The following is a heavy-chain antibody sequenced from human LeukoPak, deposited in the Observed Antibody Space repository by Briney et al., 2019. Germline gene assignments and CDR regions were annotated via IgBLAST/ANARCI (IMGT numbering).Heavy chain of an antibody. CDR3: ARHKGSSTWYPFDY. V-gene: IGHV4-59*08. D-gene: IGHD6-13*01. CDR1: GGSISSNY. Sequence: SETLSLTSTVSGGSISSNYWSWIRPPPGKGLEWIGYMSKSGSTNYNPSLQCRVTILVDTSKIQFSLKLSSATAADTAVYYCARHKGSSTWYPFDYWGQGTLVTVSS. CDR2: MSKSGST. J-gene: IGHJ4*02.